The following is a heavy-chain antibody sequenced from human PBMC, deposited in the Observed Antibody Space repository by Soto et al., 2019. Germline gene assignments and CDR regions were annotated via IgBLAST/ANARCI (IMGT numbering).Heavy chain of an antibody. CDR2: INHSGST. CDR3: ARVDLGYFDY. V-gene: IGHV4-34*01. CDR1: GGSFSGYY. Sequence: QVQLQQWGAGLLKPSETLSLTCAVYGGSFSGYYWSWIRQPPGKGLEWIGEINHSGSTNYNPSLKSRDTISVDTSKNQFSLKLSSVTAADTAVYYCARVDLGYFDYWGQGTLVTVSS. J-gene: IGHJ4*02.